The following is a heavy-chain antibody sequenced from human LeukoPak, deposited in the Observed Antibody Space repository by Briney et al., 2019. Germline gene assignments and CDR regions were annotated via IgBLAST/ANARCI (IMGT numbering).Heavy chain of an antibody. J-gene: IGHJ4*02. D-gene: IGHD6-6*01. CDR1: GFTFNYYA. V-gene: IGHV3-23*01. Sequence: GGSLRLSCAASGFTFNYYAMTWVRQFPGKGLEWISSISGGGETIYYRSSLKGWFTVSRDNSKKTLFLQMNSLKAEDTAVYFCAREDARQPPRRSEFWGQGTLVTVSS. CDR3: AREDARQPPRRSEF. CDR2: ISGGGETI.